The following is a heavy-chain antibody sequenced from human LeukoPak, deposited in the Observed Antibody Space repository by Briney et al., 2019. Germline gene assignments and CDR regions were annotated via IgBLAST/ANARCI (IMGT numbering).Heavy chain of an antibody. D-gene: IGHD6-6*01. CDR3: ARDLYSSSSVRAFDI. CDR2: IYTSGST. V-gene: IGHV4-4*07. CDR1: GGSIGSYY. Sequence: SETLSLTCSVSGGSIGSYYWSWIRQPAGKGLEWIGRIYTSGSTNYNPSLKSRVTISVDTSKNQFSLKLSSVTAADTAVYYCARDLYSSSSVRAFDIWGQGAMVTVSS. J-gene: IGHJ3*02.